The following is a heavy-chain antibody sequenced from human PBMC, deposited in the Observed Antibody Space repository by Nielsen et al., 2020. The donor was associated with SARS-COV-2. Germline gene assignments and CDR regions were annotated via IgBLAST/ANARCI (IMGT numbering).Heavy chain of an antibody. CDR3: ARGSVYDSSGYYYPHQPSGYYFDY. D-gene: IGHD3-22*01. CDR2: IYYSGST. V-gene: IGHV4-59*01. CDR1: GGSISSYY. Sequence: SETLSLTCTVSGGSISSYYWSWIRQPPGKGLEWIGYIYYSGSTNYNPSLKSRVTISVDTSKNQFSLKLSSVTAADTAVYYCARGSVYDSSGYYYPHQPSGYYFDYWGRGTLVTVSS. J-gene: IGHJ4*02.